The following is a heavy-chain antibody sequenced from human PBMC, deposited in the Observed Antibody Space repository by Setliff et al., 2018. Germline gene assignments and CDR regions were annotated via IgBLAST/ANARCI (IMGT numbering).Heavy chain of an antibody. J-gene: IGHJ4*02. D-gene: IGHD3-16*02. CDR3: AREPYDYIWGSYRSPYFDH. CDR1: GYTFVGYY. V-gene: IGHV1-2*02. Sequence: ASVKVSCKASGYTFVGYYLHWVRQAPGQGLEWMGWINPKTGGTNYAQKFQGRVTMTRDASINTAFMHLSSLKSDDMAVYYCAREPYDYIWGSYRSPYFDHWGQRALVTVSS. CDR2: INPKTGGT.